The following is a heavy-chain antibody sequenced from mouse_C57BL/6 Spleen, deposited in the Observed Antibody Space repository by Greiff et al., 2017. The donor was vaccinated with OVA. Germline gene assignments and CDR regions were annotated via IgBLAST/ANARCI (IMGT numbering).Heavy chain of an antibody. V-gene: IGHV1-76*01. D-gene: IGHD1-1*01. Sequence: VQLHQSGAELVRPGASVKLSCKASGYTFTDYYINWVKQRPGQGLEWIARIYPGSGNTYYNEKFKGKATLTAEKSSSTAYMQLSSLTSEDSAVYFCAREATVSHWYFDVWGTGTTVTVSS. CDR1: GYTFTDYY. CDR2: IYPGSGNT. J-gene: IGHJ1*03. CDR3: AREATVSHWYFDV.